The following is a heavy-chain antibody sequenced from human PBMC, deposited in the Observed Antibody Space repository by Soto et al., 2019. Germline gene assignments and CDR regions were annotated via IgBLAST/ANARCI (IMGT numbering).Heavy chain of an antibody. D-gene: IGHD4-17*01. CDR3: AREDYGDYPWYFDL. V-gene: IGHV3-48*02. CDR2: ISSSDSII. CDR1: GFTFSAYS. Sequence: EVQLVESGGDLVQPGGSLRLSCAASGFTFSAYSMNWVRQAPGKGLEWVSHISSSDSIIYYADSVKGRFSISRDKAKNSLYLQMHGLRDDDTAVYYCAREDYGDYPWYFDLWGRGTLVTVSS. J-gene: IGHJ2*01.